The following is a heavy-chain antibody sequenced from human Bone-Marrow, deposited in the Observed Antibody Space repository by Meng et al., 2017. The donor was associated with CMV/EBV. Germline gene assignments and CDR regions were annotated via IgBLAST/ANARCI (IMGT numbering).Heavy chain of an antibody. CDR2: ISSSSSYI. CDR1: GFTFSSYS. D-gene: IGHD6-6*01. V-gene: IGHV3-21*01. Sequence: GESLKISCAASGFTFSSYSMNWVRQAPGKGLEWVSSISSSSSYIYYADSVKGRFTISRDNAKNSLYLQMNSLRAEDTAVYYCARARAAARHSDYWSQGTLVTVSS. J-gene: IGHJ4*02. CDR3: ARARAAARHSDY.